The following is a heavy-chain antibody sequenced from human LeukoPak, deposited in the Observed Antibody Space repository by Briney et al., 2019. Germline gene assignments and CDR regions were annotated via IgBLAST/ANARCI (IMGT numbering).Heavy chain of an antibody. Sequence: GGSLRLSCAASGFTVSSNYMSWVRQAPGKGLEWVSVIYSGGSTYYADSVKGRFTISRDNSKNTLYLQMNSLRAEDTAVYYCARSATVTQFQHRGLGTLVTVSS. CDR1: GFTVSSNY. D-gene: IGHD4-17*01. CDR2: IYSGGST. J-gene: IGHJ1*01. CDR3: ARSATVTQFQH. V-gene: IGHV3-53*01.